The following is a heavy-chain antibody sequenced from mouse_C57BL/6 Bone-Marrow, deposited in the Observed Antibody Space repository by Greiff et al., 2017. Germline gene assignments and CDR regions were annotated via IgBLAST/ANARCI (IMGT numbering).Heavy chain of an antibody. CDR1: GYTFTSYW. CDR3: ARFSSHWYFDV. Sequence: VQLQQSGAELVRPGSSVKLSCKASGYTFTSYWMDWVKQRPGQGLEWIGNIYPSDSETHYNQKFKDKATLTVDKSSSTAYMQLSSLTSEDSAVYYCARFSSHWYFDVWGTGTTVTVSS. CDR2: IYPSDSET. J-gene: IGHJ1*03. V-gene: IGHV1-61*01. D-gene: IGHD1-1*01.